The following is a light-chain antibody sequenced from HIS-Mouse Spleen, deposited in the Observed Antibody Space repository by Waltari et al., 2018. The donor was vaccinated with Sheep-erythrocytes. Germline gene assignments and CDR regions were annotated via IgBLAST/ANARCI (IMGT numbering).Light chain of an antibody. Sequence: QSALTQPPSASGSPGQPVPIPPTGPSSALGGFNFSPWYQQAPCKAPKLIIYEVSKRPSGVPDRFSGSKSGNTASLTVSGLQAEDEADYYCSSYAGSNNWVFGGGTKLTVL. CDR3: SSYAGSNNWV. V-gene: IGLV2-8*01. CDR1: SSALGGFNF. J-gene: IGLJ3*02. CDR2: EVS.